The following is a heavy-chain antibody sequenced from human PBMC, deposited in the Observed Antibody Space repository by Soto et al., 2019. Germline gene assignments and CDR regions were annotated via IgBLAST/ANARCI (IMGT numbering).Heavy chain of an antibody. Sequence: PSETLSLTCTVSGGSISSGGYYWSWIRQHPGKGLEWIGYIYYSGSTYYNPSLKSRVTISVDTSKNQFSLKLSSVTAADTAVYYCARGLKVATIYVYGFDPWGQGTLVTVSS. D-gene: IGHD5-12*01. CDR3: ARGLKVATIYVYGFDP. CDR2: IYYSGST. J-gene: IGHJ5*02. V-gene: IGHV4-31*03. CDR1: GGSISSGGYY.